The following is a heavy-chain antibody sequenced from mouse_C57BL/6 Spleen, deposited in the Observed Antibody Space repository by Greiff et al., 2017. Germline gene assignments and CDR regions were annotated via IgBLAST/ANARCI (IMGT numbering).Heavy chain of an antibody. CDR3: TSNYYGSSRPFAY. V-gene: IGHV1-15*01. CDR1: GYTFTDYE. Sequence: VKLMESGAELVRPGASVTLSCKASGYTFTDYEMHWVKQTPVHGLEWIGAIDPETGGTAYNQKFKGKAILTADKSSSTAYMELRSLTSEDSAVYYCTSNYYGSSRPFAYWGQGTLVTVSA. D-gene: IGHD1-1*01. J-gene: IGHJ3*01. CDR2: IDPETGGT.